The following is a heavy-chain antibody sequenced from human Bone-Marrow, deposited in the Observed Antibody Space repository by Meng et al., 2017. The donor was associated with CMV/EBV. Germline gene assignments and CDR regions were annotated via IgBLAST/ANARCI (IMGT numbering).Heavy chain of an antibody. Sequence: SVKVSCKASGGTFSSYAINWVRQAPGQGLEWMGGIIPMFSTADYAQKFEGRVTITTDESTSTAYMEVTSLRSEDTAVYFCARAYCSSTTCYNRDYYVKGLDVWGQGTTVTVSS. CDR2: IIPMFSTA. J-gene: IGHJ6*02. CDR1: GGTFSSYA. CDR3: ARAYCSSTTCYNRDYYVKGLDV. V-gene: IGHV1-69*05. D-gene: IGHD2-2*02.